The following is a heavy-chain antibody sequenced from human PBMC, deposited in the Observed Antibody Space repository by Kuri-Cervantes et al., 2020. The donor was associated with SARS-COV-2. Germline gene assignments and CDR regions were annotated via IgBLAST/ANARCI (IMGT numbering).Heavy chain of an antibody. CDR3: ARDQPLGTGTQGGGYYNYGLDV. CDR1: GGSISSYY. CDR2: IYYSGGT. J-gene: IGHJ6*02. D-gene: IGHD1-1*01. V-gene: IGHV4-59*01. Sequence: LRLSCTVPGGSISSYYWSWFRQPPGKGLERIVYIYYSGGTNYNPSLKRRVTISIDTSKNQFSLKLSSATAADTAVYFCARDQPLGTGTQGGGYYNYGLDVWGQGTSVTVSS.